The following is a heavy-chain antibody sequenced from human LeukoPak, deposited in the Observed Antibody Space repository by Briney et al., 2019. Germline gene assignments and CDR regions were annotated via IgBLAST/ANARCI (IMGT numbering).Heavy chain of an antibody. Sequence: GGSLRLSCAASGFSVSNNFMTWVRQAPGAGLEWPLVIYSDGRTFYADSVKDRFTISRDNFRNTLYLQMESLRVEDTAVYYCAKLVVEIGTIDYFDYWGQGTLVTVSS. CDR2: IYSDGRT. V-gene: IGHV3-66*01. CDR3: AKLVVEIGTIDYFDY. J-gene: IGHJ4*02. CDR1: GFSVSNNF. D-gene: IGHD2-15*01.